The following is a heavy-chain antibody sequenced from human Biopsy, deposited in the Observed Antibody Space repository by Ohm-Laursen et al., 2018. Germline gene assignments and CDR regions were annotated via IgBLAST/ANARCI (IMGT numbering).Heavy chain of an antibody. Sequence: GASVKVSCKASGFTFNRSAMQWVRQARGQRLEWIGWIVVGGGNTNYAQKFQERVTITRDMSTSTAYMELSSLRSEDTAVYYCASRPNCGGNCSSGFDSWAKGTLVTVSS. CDR3: ASRPNCGGNCSSGFDS. CDR2: IVVGGGNT. D-gene: IGHD2-21*02. CDR1: GFTFNRSA. J-gene: IGHJ4*02. V-gene: IGHV1-58*02.